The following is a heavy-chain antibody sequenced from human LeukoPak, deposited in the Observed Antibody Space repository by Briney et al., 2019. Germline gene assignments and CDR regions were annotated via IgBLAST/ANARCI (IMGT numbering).Heavy chain of an antibody. V-gene: IGHV4-59*01. J-gene: IGHJ5*02. Sequence: SETLSLTCNVSGASMSNYYWVWIRQPPGKGLEWIGYIYYSGSTNYNPSLKSRVTISVDTSKNQFSLKLSSVTAADTAVYYCARDRNSFAADWFDPWGQGTLVTVSS. CDR3: ARDRNSFAADWFDP. D-gene: IGHD6-13*01. CDR2: IYYSGST. CDR1: GASMSNYY.